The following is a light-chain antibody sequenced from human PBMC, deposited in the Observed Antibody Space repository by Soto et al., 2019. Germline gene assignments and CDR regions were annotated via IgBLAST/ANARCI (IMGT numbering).Light chain of an antibody. Sequence: EIVLTQSPGTLSLSPGEIATLSCRASQSIRSHYLAWYQQKPGQAPRLLISGAHNRAPSRFSGSGSGTDFTLTISSLQPEDFATYYCQKANSFPYTCGQGTK. CDR2: GAH. CDR3: QKANSFPYT. CDR1: QSIRSHY. J-gene: IGKJ2*01. V-gene: IGKV3-20*02.